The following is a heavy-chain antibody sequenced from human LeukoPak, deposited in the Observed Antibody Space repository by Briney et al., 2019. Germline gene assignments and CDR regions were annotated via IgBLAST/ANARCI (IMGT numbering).Heavy chain of an antibody. D-gene: IGHD6-13*01. CDR3: ARAPTSSWYTLFDY. CDR2: IYHSGST. J-gene: IGHJ4*02. CDR1: GYSISSGYY. Sequence: NPSETLSLTCTVSGYSISSGYYWGWIRQPPGKGLEWIGSIYHSGSTYYTPSLKSRVTISVDTSKNQFSLKVSSVTAADTAVYYCARAPTSSWYTLFDYWGQGTLVTVSS. V-gene: IGHV4-38-2*02.